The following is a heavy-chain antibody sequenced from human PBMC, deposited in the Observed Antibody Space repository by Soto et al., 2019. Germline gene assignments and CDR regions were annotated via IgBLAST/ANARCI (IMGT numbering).Heavy chain of an antibody. V-gene: IGHV4-59*01. CDR2: IYYSGST. J-gene: IGHJ3*02. CDR1: GGSLTNYY. CDR3: AGAPLRYYYDTTGPDAFDI. Sequence: SETLSLTCPVSGGSLTNYYGTWIRQPPGKGLEWIGFIYYSGSTHYNPSLKSRVTISLDTSKNQFSLRLSSVTAADTAVYYCAGAPLRYYYDTTGPDAFDIWGQGTMVTVSS. D-gene: IGHD3-22*01.